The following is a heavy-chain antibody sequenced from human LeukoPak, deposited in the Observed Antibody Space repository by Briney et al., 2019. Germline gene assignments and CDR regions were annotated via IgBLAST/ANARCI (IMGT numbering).Heavy chain of an antibody. CDR2: IYYSGST. D-gene: IGHD6-13*01. J-gene: IGHJ4*02. CDR1: GFTFDDYA. Sequence: LRLSCAASGFTFDDYAMHWIRQPPGKGLEWIGYIYYSGSTNYNPSLKSRVTISVDTSKNQFSLKLSSVTAADTAVYYCARIGYTSSWYVDCWGRGTLVTVSS. CDR3: ARIGYTSSWYVDC. V-gene: IGHV4-59*01.